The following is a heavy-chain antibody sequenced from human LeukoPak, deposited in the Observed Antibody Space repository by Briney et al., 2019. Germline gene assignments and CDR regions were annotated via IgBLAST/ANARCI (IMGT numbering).Heavy chain of an antibody. D-gene: IGHD2-8*01. CDR2: IYPGDSDT. CDR3: ARHGHCTNGVCYSNYYYYMDV. Sequence: GESLKISCKASGYSFTSYWIAWVRQMPGKGLEWMGSIYPGDSDTRYSPSFQGQVTISADKSISTAHLQWSSLKASDTATYYCARHGHCTNGVCYSNYYYYMDVWGKGTTVTVSS. J-gene: IGHJ6*03. CDR1: GYSFTSYW. V-gene: IGHV5-51*01.